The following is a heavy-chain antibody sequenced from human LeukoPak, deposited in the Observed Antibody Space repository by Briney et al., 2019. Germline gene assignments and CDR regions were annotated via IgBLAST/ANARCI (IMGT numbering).Heavy chain of an antibody. Sequence: QPGRSLRLSCAASGFSFSTHWMSWFRQAPGKGLEWVALIKQDGSVIHYVDSVKGRFTISRDNAKNSLSLQMNSLRADDTAVYYCACYEGWTFDIWGQGTKVTVSS. D-gene: IGHD2-2*01. J-gene: IGHJ3*02. V-gene: IGHV3-7*01. CDR3: ACYEGWTFDI. CDR2: IKQDGSVI. CDR1: GFSFSTHW.